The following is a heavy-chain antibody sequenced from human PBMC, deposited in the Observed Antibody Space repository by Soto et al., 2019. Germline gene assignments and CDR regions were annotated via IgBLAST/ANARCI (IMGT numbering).Heavy chain of an antibody. Sequence: PGGSLRLSCAVSGFTVSGNYMSWVRQAPGKGLEWVSVIYSGGNTYYAASVKGRFTISRDNSKNTLYLQMNSLRAEDTAVYYCARDRQTSGSYLGYYYYGMDVWGQGPTVTVSS. CDR2: IYSGGNT. J-gene: IGHJ6*02. CDR1: GFTVSGNY. CDR3: ARDRQTSGSYLGYYYYGMDV. V-gene: IGHV3-53*01. D-gene: IGHD3-10*01.